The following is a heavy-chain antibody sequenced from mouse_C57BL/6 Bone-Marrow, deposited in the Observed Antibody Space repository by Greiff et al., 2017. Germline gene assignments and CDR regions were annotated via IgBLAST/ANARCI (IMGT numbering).Heavy chain of an antibody. J-gene: IGHJ1*03. D-gene: IGHD1-1*01. Sequence: VMLVESGPELVKPGASVKLSCKASGYTFTSYDINWVKQRPGQGLEWIGWIYPGDGSTKYNEKFKGKATLTVDTSSSTAYMERHSLTSEDSAVYFCARESLVLLRCYFDVWGTGTTVTVSS. CDR1: GYTFTSYD. V-gene: IGHV1-85*01. CDR2: IYPGDGST. CDR3: ARESLVLLRCYFDV.